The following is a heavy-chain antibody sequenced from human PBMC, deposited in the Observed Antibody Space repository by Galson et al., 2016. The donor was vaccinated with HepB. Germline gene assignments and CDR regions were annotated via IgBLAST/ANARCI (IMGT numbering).Heavy chain of an antibody. CDR1: GFTFSSYT. D-gene: IGHD6-19*01. CDR2: ISFTGGST. CDR3: AKDRWVAVAVLLEY. J-gene: IGHJ4*02. Sequence: SLRLSCAASGFTFSSYTMNWVRQAPGKGLEWVASISFTGGSTNYADSVQGRFTISRDNSKSTVYLQMNSLGAEDTAVYYCAKDRWVAVAVLLEYWGQGTLVTVSA. V-gene: IGHV3-23*01.